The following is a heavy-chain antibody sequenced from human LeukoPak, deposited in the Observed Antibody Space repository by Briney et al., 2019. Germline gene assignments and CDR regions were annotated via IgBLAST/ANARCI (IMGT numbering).Heavy chain of an antibody. CDR3: ARGYVSSGHKGVLDY. D-gene: IGHD3-22*01. Sequence: GGSLRLSCDAARFTFSTYWMHWVRQTPGKGLVWVSRINADGSSTSYADSVKGRFTISRDNAKNALYLQMNSPRAEDTAMYYCARGYVSSGHKGVLDYWGQGTLVTVSS. CDR1: RFTFSTYW. J-gene: IGHJ4*02. V-gene: IGHV3-74*01. CDR2: INADGSST.